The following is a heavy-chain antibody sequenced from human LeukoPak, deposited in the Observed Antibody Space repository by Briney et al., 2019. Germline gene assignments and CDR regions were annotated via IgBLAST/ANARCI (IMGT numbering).Heavy chain of an antibody. CDR2: IYHSGST. V-gene: IGHV4-4*02. D-gene: IGHD3-22*01. CDR1: GGSISSSNW. Sequence: SETLSLTCAVSGGSISSSNWWSWVRQPPGKGLEWIGEIYHSGSTNYNPSLKSRVTISVDKSKNQFSLKLSSVTAADTAVYYCARDYYDSSGYPGHDAFDIWGQGTMVTVSS. CDR3: ARDYYDSSGYPGHDAFDI. J-gene: IGHJ3*02.